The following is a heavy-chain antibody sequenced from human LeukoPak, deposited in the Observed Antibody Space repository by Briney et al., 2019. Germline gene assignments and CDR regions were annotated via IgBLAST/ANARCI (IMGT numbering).Heavy chain of an antibody. D-gene: IGHD2-15*01. V-gene: IGHV3-7*03. CDR2: IKQDRSEK. Sequence: PGGSLRLSCAASGFTFTNYWMSWVRQAPGKGLKLVANIKQDRSEKYYVDSVKGRFTISRDNAKNSLYLQMNSLRSEDTAVYYCARLGCSGGSCYGPNFDYWGQGTQVTVSS. CDR3: ARLGCSGGSCYGPNFDY. CDR1: GFTFTNYW. J-gene: IGHJ4*02.